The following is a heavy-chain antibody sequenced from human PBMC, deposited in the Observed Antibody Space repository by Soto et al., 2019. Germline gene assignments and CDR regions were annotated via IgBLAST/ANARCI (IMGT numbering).Heavy chain of an antibody. Sequence: SETLSLTCALSGVPISSGNWWTWVRQTPQRGLEYIGEIFHDGTANYYPSFERRVAISVDTSKNQFSLKLTSVTAADTAIYFCARLVYDTSLNYMYFEFWGQGALFTVSS. V-gene: IGHV4-4*02. D-gene: IGHD2-8*01. J-gene: IGHJ4*02. CDR1: GVPISSGNW. CDR3: ARLVYDTSLNYMYFEF. CDR2: IFHDGTA.